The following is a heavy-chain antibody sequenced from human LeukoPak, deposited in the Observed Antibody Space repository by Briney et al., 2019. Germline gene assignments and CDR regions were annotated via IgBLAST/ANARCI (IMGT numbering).Heavy chain of an antibody. V-gene: IGHV3-21*01. CDR2: ISSSSSYI. D-gene: IGHD2-2*01. Sequence: GGSLRLSCAASGFTFNSYSMKWVRQAPGKGLEWVSSISSSSSYIYYADSVKGRFTISRDNAKDTLYLQINSLRVEDTAVYYCARDGNDCSSISCYADYWGQGTLVTIAS. CDR3: ARDGNDCSSISCYADY. CDR1: GFTFNSYS. J-gene: IGHJ4*02.